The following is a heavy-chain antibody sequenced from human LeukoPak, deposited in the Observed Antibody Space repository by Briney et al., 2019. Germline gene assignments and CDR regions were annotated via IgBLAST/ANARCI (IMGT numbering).Heavy chain of an antibody. V-gene: IGHV4-39*07. J-gene: IGHJ3*02. CDR1: GGSISSNNYY. D-gene: IGHD2-21*01. Sequence: SETLSLTCTVSGGSISSNNYYWVWIHQPPGKGLEWIGSIYYSGSTYYNPSLKSRVTISVDTSKNQFSLKLSSVTAADTAVYYCVRGVRGPQDAFDIWGQGTMVTVSS. CDR2: IYYSGST. CDR3: VRGVRGPQDAFDI.